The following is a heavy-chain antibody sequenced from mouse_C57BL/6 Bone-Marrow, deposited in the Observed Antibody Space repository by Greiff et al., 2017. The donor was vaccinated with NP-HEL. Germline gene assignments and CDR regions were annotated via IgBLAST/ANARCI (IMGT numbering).Heavy chain of an antibody. CDR2: IYPGDGDT. CDR3: ARSGDGSIYFDY. V-gene: IGHV1-80*01. CDR1: GYAFSSYW. Sequence: QVQLQQSGAELVKPGASVKISCKASGYAFSSYWMNWVKQRPGKGLEWIGQIYPGDGDTNYNGKFKGKATLTADKSSSTAYMQLSSLTSEDSAVYFCARSGDGSIYFDYWGQGTTLTVSS. D-gene: IGHD2-3*01. J-gene: IGHJ2*01.